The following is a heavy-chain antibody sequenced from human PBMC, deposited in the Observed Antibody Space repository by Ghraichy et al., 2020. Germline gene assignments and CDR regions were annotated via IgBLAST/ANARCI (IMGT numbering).Heavy chain of an antibody. CDR3: ARVRRPLDWFDP. CDR2: IKQDGSEK. Sequence: GGSLRLSCVASGFTFSSYWMSWVRQAPGKGLEWVANIKQDGSEKYYVDSVKGRFTMSRDNAKNSLYLRMNSLRAEDTAVYYCARVRRPLDWFDPWGQGTLVTVSS. D-gene: IGHD1-1*01. J-gene: IGHJ5*02. V-gene: IGHV3-7*03. CDR1: GFTFSSYW.